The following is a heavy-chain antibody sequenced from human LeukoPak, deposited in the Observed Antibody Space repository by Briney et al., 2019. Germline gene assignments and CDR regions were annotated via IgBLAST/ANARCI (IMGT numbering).Heavy chain of an antibody. J-gene: IGHJ4*02. CDR1: GFTFSSYG. D-gene: IGHD3-10*01. V-gene: IGHV3-30*18. CDR2: ISYDASNN. CDR3: AKDSRGDWFGELWS. Sequence: GGSLRLSCAASGFTFSSYGMHWVRQAPGKGLEWVAGISYDASNNYYADSVKGRFTISRDNSKNTLYLQMNSLSAEDTAVYYCAKDSRGDWFGELWSWGQGTLVTVSS.